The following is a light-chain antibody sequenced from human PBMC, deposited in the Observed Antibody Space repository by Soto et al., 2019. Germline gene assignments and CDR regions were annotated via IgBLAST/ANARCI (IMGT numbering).Light chain of an antibody. Sequence: QSALTQPASVSGSPGQSITISCTGTSSDVGSYNLVSWYQQHPGKAPKLMIYEGSKRPSGVSNRFSGSKSGNTASLTISGLQAEDEADYYCCSYAGSSTFVFGGGTKVTVI. J-gene: IGLJ2*01. CDR1: SSDVGSYNL. V-gene: IGLV2-23*03. CDR2: EGS. CDR3: CSYAGSSTFV.